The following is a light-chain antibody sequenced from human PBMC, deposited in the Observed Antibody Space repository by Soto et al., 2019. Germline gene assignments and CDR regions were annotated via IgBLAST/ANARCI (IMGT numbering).Light chain of an antibody. CDR1: QSMSSY. CDR2: AAS. J-gene: IGKJ4*01. V-gene: IGKV1-39*01. CDR3: QQSYITPLT. Sequence: DIQMTQPPSSLSASVGDRVTITCRASQSMSSYLNWYQQKPGKAPKLLIYAASTLQSGVPPRFSGSGTGTDFTLTISSLQPEDYATFYCQQSYITPLTFGGGTKVEI.